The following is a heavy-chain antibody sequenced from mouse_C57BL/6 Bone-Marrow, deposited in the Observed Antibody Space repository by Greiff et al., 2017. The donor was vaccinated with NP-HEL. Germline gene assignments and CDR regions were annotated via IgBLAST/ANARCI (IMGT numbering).Heavy chain of an antibody. CDR3: TRGTHYAMDY. D-gene: IGHD2-14*01. Sequence: VQLQQSGAELVRPGASVTLSCKASGYTFTDYEMHWVKQTPVHGLEWIGAIDPETGGPAYNQKFKGKAILTADKASSTAYMELRSLTSEASAVYYCTRGTHYAMDYWGQGTSVTVSS. V-gene: IGHV1-15*01. J-gene: IGHJ4*01. CDR1: GYTFTDYE. CDR2: IDPETGGP.